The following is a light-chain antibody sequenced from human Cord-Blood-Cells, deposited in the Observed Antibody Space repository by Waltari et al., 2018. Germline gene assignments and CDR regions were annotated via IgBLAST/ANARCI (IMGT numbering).Light chain of an antibody. CDR1: SSDVGGYNY. V-gene: IGLV2-14*01. J-gene: IGLJ1*01. CDR2: DVS. CDR3: SSYTSSSTLGV. Sequence: QSALTQPASVSGSPGQSITISCTGTSSDVGGYNYVSWYQQHPGKAPKLMIYDVSNRPSVVSKLFSVSKSGNTASLTSSGLQADDEADYYCSSYTSSSTLGVFGTGTKVTV.